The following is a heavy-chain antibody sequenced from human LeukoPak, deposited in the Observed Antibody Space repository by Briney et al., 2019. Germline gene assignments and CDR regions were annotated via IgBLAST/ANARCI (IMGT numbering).Heavy chain of an antibody. V-gene: IGHV3-23*01. Sequence: GGSLRLSCAASGFTFSTYAMSWVRQAPGKGLKWVSTISDSGANTYYADSVRGRFTISRDNSKNTLYLQKNSLGADDTAIYYCAKSMTLQWRGFFDLWGRGTHVTVSS. D-gene: IGHD6-19*01. J-gene: IGHJ2*01. CDR1: GFTFSTYA. CDR2: ISDSGANT. CDR3: AKSMTLQWRGFFDL.